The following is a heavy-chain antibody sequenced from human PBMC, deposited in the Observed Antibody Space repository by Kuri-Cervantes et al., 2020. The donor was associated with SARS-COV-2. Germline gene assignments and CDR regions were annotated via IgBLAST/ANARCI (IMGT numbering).Heavy chain of an antibody. CDR1: GFTFSSHS. Sequence: GESLKISCAASGFTFSSHSINWVRQAPGKGLEWVSCTSSGSTYIYYVDSVKGRFTISRDNAKNSLYLQMNSLRAEDTAAYYCARAGGSGGTSNYYYYMDVWGKGTTVTVSS. CDR3: ARAGGSGGTSNYYYYMDV. D-gene: IGHD2-15*01. CDR2: TSSGSTYI. V-gene: IGHV3-21*01. J-gene: IGHJ6*03.